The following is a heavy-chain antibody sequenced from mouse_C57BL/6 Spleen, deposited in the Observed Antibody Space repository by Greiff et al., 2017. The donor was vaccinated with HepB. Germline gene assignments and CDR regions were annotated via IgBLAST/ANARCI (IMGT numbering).Heavy chain of an antibody. D-gene: IGHD2-1*01. CDR2: INPSTGGT. Sequence: EVQLQQSGPELVKPGASVKISCKASGYSFTGYYMNWVKQSPEKSLEWIGEINPSTGGTTYNQKFKAKATLTVDKSSSTAYMQLKSLTSEDSAVYYCARGGYYGNYYWYFDVWGTGTTVTVSS. CDR1: GYSFTGYY. J-gene: IGHJ1*03. V-gene: IGHV1-42*01. CDR3: ARGGYYGNYYWYFDV.